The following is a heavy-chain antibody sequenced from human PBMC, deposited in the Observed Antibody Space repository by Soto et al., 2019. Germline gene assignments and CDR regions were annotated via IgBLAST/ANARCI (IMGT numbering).Heavy chain of an antibody. V-gene: IGHV3-30*18. Sequence: QAQLVESGGGVVQPGTSLRLSCVASKFTFSTYGMHWVRQAPGKGLEWVAVISYHESNKYYGASVRGRFTISRDNSKNTLYLRMYSLRAEDTAVYYCAKDLGAARPYYGLDVWGQGTTVTVSS. CDR1: KFTFSTYG. CDR2: ISYHESNK. CDR3: AKDLGAARPYYGLDV. J-gene: IGHJ6*02. D-gene: IGHD6-6*01.